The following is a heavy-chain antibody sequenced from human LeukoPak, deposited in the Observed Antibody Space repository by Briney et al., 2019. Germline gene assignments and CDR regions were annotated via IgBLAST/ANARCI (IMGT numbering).Heavy chain of an antibody. Sequence: SETLSLTCTVSGGSISSSSYYWGWIRQPPGKGLEWIGSIYYSGSTYYNPSLKSRVTISVDTSKNQFSLKLSSVTAADTAVYYCARVVSSKNLRYFDWLLKTAYFDYWGQGTLVTVSS. CDR2: IYYSGST. CDR1: GGSISSSSYY. CDR3: ARVVSSKNLRYFDWLLKTAYFDY. V-gene: IGHV4-39*07. D-gene: IGHD3-9*01. J-gene: IGHJ4*02.